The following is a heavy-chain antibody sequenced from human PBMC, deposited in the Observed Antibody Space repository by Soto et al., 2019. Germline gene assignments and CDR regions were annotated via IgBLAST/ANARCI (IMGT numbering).Heavy chain of an antibody. CDR1: GGSFSGYY. CDR3: ARPIRAVAGPFDY. CDR2: INRSGST. D-gene: IGHD6-19*01. Sequence: QVQLQQWGAGLLKPSETLSLTCAVYGGSFSGYYWSWIRQPPGKGLEWIGEINRSGSTNYNPSLKSRVTISVDTSKNQFPLKLGSVAAADTAVYYCARPIRAVAGPFDYWGQGTLVTVSS. V-gene: IGHV4-34*01. J-gene: IGHJ4*02.